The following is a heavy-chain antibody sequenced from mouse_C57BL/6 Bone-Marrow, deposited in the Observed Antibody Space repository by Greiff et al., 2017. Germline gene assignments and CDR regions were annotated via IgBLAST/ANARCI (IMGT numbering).Heavy chain of an antibody. V-gene: IGHV1-72*01. Sequence: QVQLQQPGAELVKPGASVKLSCKASGYTFTSYWMHWVKQRPGRGLEWIGRIDPNRGGTKYNEKFKSKATLTVDKSSSTAYMQLSSLTSEDSAVYYCASSWTYYSNYGGFAYWGQGTLVTVSA. CDR1: GYTFTSYW. CDR2: IDPNRGGT. D-gene: IGHD2-5*01. J-gene: IGHJ3*01. CDR3: ASSWTYYSNYGGFAY.